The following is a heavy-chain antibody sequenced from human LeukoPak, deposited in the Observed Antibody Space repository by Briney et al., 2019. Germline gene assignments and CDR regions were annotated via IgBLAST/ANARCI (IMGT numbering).Heavy chain of an antibody. Sequence: SETLSLTCTVSGGSISSYYWSWIRQPPGKGLEWIGEINHSGSTNYNPSLKSRVTISVDTSKNQFSLKLSSVTAADTAVYYCARGTADDYWGQGTLVTVSS. CDR2: INHSGST. CDR3: ARGTADDY. J-gene: IGHJ4*02. CDR1: GGSISSYY. D-gene: IGHD5-18*01. V-gene: IGHV4-34*01.